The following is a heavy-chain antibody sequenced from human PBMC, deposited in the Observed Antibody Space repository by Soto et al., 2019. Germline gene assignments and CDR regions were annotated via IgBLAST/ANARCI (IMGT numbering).Heavy chain of an antibody. Sequence: QHPGKGLEWIGYIYYSGSTYYNPSLKSRVTISVDTSKNQFSLKLSSVTAADTAVYYCARGSGSYNAFDIWGQGTMVTVSS. CDR3: ARGSGSYNAFDI. D-gene: IGHD3-10*01. J-gene: IGHJ3*02. V-gene: IGHV4-31*02. CDR2: IYYSGST.